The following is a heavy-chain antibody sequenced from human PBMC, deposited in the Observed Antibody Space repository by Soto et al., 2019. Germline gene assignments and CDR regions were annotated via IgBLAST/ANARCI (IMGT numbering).Heavy chain of an antibody. V-gene: IGHV4-30-4*01. J-gene: IGHJ3*02. D-gene: IGHD1-7*01. CDR1: GGSISSGDYY. CDR2: IYYSGST. Sequence: SETLSLTCTVSGGSISSGDYYWSWIRQPPGKGLEWIGYIYYSGSTYYNPSLKSRVTISVDTSKNQFSLKLSSVTAADTAVYYCARGYNWNSGDAFDIWGQGTMVTVSS. CDR3: ARGYNWNSGDAFDI.